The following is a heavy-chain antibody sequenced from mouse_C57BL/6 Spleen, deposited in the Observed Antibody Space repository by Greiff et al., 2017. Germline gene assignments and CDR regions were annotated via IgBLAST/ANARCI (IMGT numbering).Heavy chain of an antibody. CDR2: ISYDGSN. V-gene: IGHV3-6*01. CDR3: ARDPHYYGSSYHYAMDY. D-gene: IGHD1-1*01. J-gene: IGHJ4*01. Sequence: DVQLQESGPGLVKPSQSLSLTCSVTGYSITSGYYWNWIRQFPGNKLEWMGYISYDGSNNYNPSLKNRISITRDTSKNQFFLKLNSVTTEDTATYYCARDPHYYGSSYHYAMDYWGQGTSVTVSS. CDR1: GYSITSGYY.